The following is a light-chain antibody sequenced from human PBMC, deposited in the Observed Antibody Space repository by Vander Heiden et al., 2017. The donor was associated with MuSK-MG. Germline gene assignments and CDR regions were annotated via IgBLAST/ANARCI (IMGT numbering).Light chain of an antibody. CDR2: AAS. J-gene: IGKJ2*01. Sequence: AIRMTQSPSSLSASTGDRVTITCRASQGISSYLAWYQQKPGKAPKLLIYAASTLQSGVPSRFSGSGYGTDFTLTISCLQSEDFAAYYCQQHDSYPPYTFGQGTKLEIK. CDR3: QQHDSYPPYT. CDR1: QGISSY. V-gene: IGKV1-8*01.